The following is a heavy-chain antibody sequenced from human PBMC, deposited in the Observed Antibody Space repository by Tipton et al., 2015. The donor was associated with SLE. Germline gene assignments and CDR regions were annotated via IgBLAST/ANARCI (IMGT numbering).Heavy chain of an antibody. D-gene: IGHD6-19*01. CDR1: GGSISSYY. Sequence: LRLSCTVSGGSISSYYWSWIRQPPGKGLEWIGYIYYSGSTNYNPSLKSRVTISVNTSKNQFSLKLSSVTAADTAVYYCARHRYSSGQLGYWGQGSLVTVSS. CDR2: IYYSGST. V-gene: IGHV4-59*08. CDR3: ARHRYSSGQLGY. J-gene: IGHJ4*02.